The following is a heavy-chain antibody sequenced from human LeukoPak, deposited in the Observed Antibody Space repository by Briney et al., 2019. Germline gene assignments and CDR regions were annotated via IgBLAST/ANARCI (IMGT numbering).Heavy chain of an antibody. CDR3: ARLGGETARFDL. D-gene: IGHD3-16*01. CDR1: GFTFSSYA. Sequence: GGSLRLSCAASGFTFSSYAMSWVRQAPGKGLEWVSTITGSGGSTYYADSVKGRFTISRDNADNSLYLQMNSLRVEDTAVYYCARLGGETARFDLWGQGALVTVSS. CDR2: ITGSGGST. J-gene: IGHJ5*02. V-gene: IGHV3-23*01.